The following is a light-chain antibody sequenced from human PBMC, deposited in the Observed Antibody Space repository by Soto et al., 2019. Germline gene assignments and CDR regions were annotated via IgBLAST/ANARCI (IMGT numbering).Light chain of an antibody. CDR3: AAWDDSLNGVV. CDR1: SSNIGSHT. J-gene: IGLJ2*01. Sequence: QLVLTQPPSASGTPGQTIAISCSGGSSNIGSHTVNWYQQLPGTAPRLLIYSNTQRPSGVPDHFSGSKSGTSASLAISGLQSEYEGDYYCAAWDDSLNGVVFGGGTKVTVL. V-gene: IGLV1-44*01. CDR2: SNT.